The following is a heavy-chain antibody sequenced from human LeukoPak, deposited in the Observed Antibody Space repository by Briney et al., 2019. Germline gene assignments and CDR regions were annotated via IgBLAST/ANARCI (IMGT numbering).Heavy chain of an antibody. CDR2: IHYSGST. D-gene: IGHD5-12*01. J-gene: IGHJ4*02. CDR1: AGSISSGGYY. CDR3: ARDRSGYGVFDF. Sequence: SQTLSLTCTVSAGSISSGGYYWNWIRQHPGKGLEWIVYIHYSGSTYHNPSFNSRVRISSDTSKNNFSLKLYSVTAADTAVYYCARDRSGYGVFDFWGQGTLVTVSS. V-gene: IGHV4-31*03.